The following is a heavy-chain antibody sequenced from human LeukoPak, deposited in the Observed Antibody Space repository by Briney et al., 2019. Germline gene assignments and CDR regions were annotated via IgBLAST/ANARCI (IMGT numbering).Heavy chain of an antibody. V-gene: IGHV3-23*01. D-gene: IGHD6-6*01. Sequence: PGGSLRLSCAASGITFSSYAMSWVRQAPGKGLAWVSSIIGSGVSTYYADSVKGRFTISRDNSKNTLYLQMNSLRAEDTAVYYCAKDLSSPNYYYGMDVWGQGTTVTVSS. CDR2: IIGSGVST. CDR3: AKDLSSPNYYYGMDV. J-gene: IGHJ6*02. CDR1: GITFSSYA.